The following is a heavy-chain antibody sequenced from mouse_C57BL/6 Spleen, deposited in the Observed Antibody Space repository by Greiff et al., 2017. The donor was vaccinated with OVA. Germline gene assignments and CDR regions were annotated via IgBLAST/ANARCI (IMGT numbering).Heavy chain of an antibody. CDR2: IHPGSGST. CDR3: AVDSSGYTAWFAY. CDR1: GYTFTSYW. V-gene: IGHV1-55*01. Sequence: QVQLQQPGAELVKPGASVKMSCKASGYTFTSYWITWVKQRPGQGLEWIGDIHPGSGSTNYNEKFKSKATLTVDTSSSTAYMQLSSLTSEDSAVYYCAVDSSGYTAWFAYWGQGTLVTVSA. D-gene: IGHD3-2*02. J-gene: IGHJ3*01.